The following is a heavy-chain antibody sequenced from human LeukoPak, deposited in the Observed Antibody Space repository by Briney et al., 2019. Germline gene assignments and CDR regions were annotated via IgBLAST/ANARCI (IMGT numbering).Heavy chain of an antibody. CDR2: IYSGGST. D-gene: IGHD4-17*01. Sequence: GGSLRLSCAASGFTVSSNYMSWVRQAPGKGLEWVSVIYSGGSTYYADSVKGRFTISRDNSKNTLYLQMNSLRAEDTAVYYCVRDRATVTTPYYYYGMDVWGQGTTVTVSS. V-gene: IGHV3-66*01. J-gene: IGHJ6*02. CDR3: VRDRATVTTPYYYYGMDV. CDR1: GFTVSSNY.